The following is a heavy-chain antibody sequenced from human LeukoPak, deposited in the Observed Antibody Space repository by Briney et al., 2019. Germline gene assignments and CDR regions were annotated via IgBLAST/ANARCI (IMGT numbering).Heavy chain of an antibody. D-gene: IGHD4-17*01. CDR1: GYTFTSYG. J-gene: IGHJ4*02. V-gene: IGHV1-18*01. Sequence: ASVTVSCKASGYTFTSYGISWVRQAPGQGLEWMGWISAYNGNTKYAQKLQGRVTMTTDTSTSTAYMELRSLRSDDTAVYYCAREHYGYYFDYWGQGTLVTVSS. CDR3: AREHYGYYFDY. CDR2: ISAYNGNT.